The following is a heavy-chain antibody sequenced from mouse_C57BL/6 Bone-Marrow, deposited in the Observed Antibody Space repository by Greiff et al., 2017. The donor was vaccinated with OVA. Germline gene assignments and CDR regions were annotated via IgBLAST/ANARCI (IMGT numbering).Heavy chain of an antibody. CDR3: ARSVVAKRFAY. Sequence: QVQLKESGAELARPGASVKLSCKASGYTFTSYGISWVKQRTGQGLEWIGEIYPRSGNTYYTEKFKGKATMPADTSSSTAYMELRSLTSEDSAVYFGARSVVAKRFAYWGQGTLVTVSA. CDR1: GYTFTSYG. J-gene: IGHJ3*01. CDR2: IYPRSGNT. D-gene: IGHD1-1*01. V-gene: IGHV1-81*01.